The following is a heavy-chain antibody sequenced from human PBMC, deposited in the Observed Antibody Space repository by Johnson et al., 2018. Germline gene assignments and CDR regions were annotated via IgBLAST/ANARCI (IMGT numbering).Heavy chain of an antibody. Sequence: EVQLLETGGGLVQPGGSLRLSCAVSGFTFSSYWMHWVRQVPGKGLVWVSRINGDGSSTRYADSVKGRFTISSDNAKNTLHLQMNSLRAEDMAVYYCAREGLECSSSSCYRATFDIWGQGTMVTVSS. J-gene: IGHJ3*02. V-gene: IGHV3-74*01. CDR1: GFTFSSYW. D-gene: IGHD2-2*02. CDR3: AREGLECSSSSCYRATFDI. CDR2: INGDGSST.